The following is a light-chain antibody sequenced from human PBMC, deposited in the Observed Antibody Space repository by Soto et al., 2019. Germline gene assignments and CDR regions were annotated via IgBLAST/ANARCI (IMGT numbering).Light chain of an antibody. CDR3: QTWDTGIVL. V-gene: IGLV4-69*01. CDR1: SGHSNYA. Sequence: QAVVNQSPSASASLGASVKLTCTLSSGHSNYAIAWHQQLPEKGPRYLMKVNSDGSHSKGDGIPDRFSGSSSGAERYLTISSLQSEDEADYYCQTWDTGIVLFGGGTKVTVL. CDR2: VNSDGSH. J-gene: IGLJ2*01.